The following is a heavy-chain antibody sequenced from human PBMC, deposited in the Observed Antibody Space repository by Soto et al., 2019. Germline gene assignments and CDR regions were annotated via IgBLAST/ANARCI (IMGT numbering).Heavy chain of an antibody. V-gene: IGHV1-69*01. Sequence: QVQLVQSGAEVKKPGSSVKVSCKASGGTFSSYAISWARQAPGQGLEWMGGIIPIFGTANYAQKFQGRVTITADESTSTAYMELSSLRSEDTAVYYCASRVPKIAAAGHYYYGMDVWGQGTTVTVSS. J-gene: IGHJ6*02. CDR2: IIPIFGTA. D-gene: IGHD6-13*01. CDR1: GGTFSSYA. CDR3: ASRVPKIAAAGHYYYGMDV.